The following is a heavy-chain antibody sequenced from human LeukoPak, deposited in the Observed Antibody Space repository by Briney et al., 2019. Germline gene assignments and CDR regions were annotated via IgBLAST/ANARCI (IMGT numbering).Heavy chain of an antibody. J-gene: IGHJ4*02. CDR1: GFTFSDYY. V-gene: IGHV3-23*01. CDR3: AKVRGRRVYYDSSGYPSFDY. D-gene: IGHD3-22*01. CDR2: ISGSGGST. Sequence: TGGSLRLSCAASGFTFSDYYMSWIRQAPGKGLEWVSAISGSGGSTYYADSVKGRFTISRDNSKNTLYLQMNSLRAEDTAVYYCAKVRGRRVYYDSSGYPSFDYWGQGTLVTVSS.